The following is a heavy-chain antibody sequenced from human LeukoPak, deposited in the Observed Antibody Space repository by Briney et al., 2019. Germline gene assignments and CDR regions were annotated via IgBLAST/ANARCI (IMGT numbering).Heavy chain of an antibody. D-gene: IGHD3-16*01. CDR1: GFSLSTSGVG. Sequence: ESGPTLVKPTQTLTLTRTFSGFSLSTSGVGVGWIRQPPGKALEWLALIYWDDDKRYSPPLKSRLTITKDTSKNQVVLTMTNMDPVDTATYYCAHTSSVSLGKNFDYWGQGTLVTVSS. J-gene: IGHJ4*02. CDR3: AHTSSVSLGKNFDY. CDR2: IYWDDDK. V-gene: IGHV2-5*02.